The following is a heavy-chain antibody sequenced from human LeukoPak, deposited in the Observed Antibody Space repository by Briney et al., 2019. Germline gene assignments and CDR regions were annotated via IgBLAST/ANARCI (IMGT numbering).Heavy chain of an antibody. D-gene: IGHD6-19*01. CDR1: GFTFSSYW. J-gene: IGHJ5*02. V-gene: IGHV3-7*01. CDR3: ARGGWRPDP. Sequence: GGSLRLSCAASGFTFSSYWMSWVRQAPGKGLEWVANIKTDGSEKYYVDSVKGRFTISRDNAKNSLYLQMSSLRGEDTAVYYCARGGWRPDPWGQGTLVTVSS. CDR2: IKTDGSEK.